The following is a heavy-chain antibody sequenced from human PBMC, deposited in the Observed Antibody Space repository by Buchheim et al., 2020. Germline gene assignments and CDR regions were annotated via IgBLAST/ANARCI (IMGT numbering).Heavy chain of an antibody. CDR1: GGSISSYY. Sequence: QVQLQESGQGLVKPSETLSLTCTVSGGSISSYYWSWIRQPPGGGLECIAYIHYSGSTNYNPFLKSRVPISVDTSKHQFSMKVSCVTASDTAVYYCARQGHYSDYDIWGEGTL. CDR3: ARQGHYSDYDI. V-gene: IGHV4-59*08. CDR2: IHYSGST. J-gene: IGHJ4*02. D-gene: IGHD4-11*01.